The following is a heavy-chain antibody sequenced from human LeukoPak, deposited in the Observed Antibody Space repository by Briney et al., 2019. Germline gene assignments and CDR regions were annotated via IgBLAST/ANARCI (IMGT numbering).Heavy chain of an antibody. D-gene: IGHD6-13*01. Sequence: GGSLRLSCAASGFNVNNAWMNWVRQAPGKGLEWVANIKQDGSDKYYVDSVKGRFTISRDNAKNSLYLQMNSLRAEDTAVYYCAIIPRAAAGPSARSPFHYWGQGTLVTVSS. J-gene: IGHJ4*02. V-gene: IGHV3-7*01. CDR3: AIIPRAAAGPSARSPFHY. CDR1: GFNVNNAW. CDR2: IKQDGSDK.